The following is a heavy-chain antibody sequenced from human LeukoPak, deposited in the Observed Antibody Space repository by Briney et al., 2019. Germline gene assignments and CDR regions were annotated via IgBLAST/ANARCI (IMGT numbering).Heavy chain of an antibody. CDR1: GYTFTDYY. J-gene: IGHJ4*02. Sequence: ASVKVSCKASGYTFTDYYMHWVRQAPGQGLEWMGWINPNTGGTSYAQKFQGTVTMTRDTSISTAYMELSSLKSDDSAVYYCPRGRGQGGSTSQLDCYWGQGTLVTVSS. D-gene: IGHD2-2*01. CDR3: PRGRGQGGSTSQLDCY. V-gene: IGHV1-2*02. CDR2: INPNTGGT.